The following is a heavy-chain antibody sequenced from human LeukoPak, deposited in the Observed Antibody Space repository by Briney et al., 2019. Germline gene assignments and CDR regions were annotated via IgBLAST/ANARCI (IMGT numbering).Heavy chain of an antibody. CDR3: ARGQVPAARGYNWFDP. CDR1: GWSFNDYY. CDR2: INARGET. Sequence: SETLSLTCAVYGWSFNDYYWNWVRQPPGKGLEWIGEINARGETNYNPSLKSRSTISVDSSKNQFSLTLPSMIAADTAIYYCARGQVPAARGYNWFDPWGQGTLVTVSS. J-gene: IGHJ5*02. D-gene: IGHD2-2*01. V-gene: IGHV4-34*01.